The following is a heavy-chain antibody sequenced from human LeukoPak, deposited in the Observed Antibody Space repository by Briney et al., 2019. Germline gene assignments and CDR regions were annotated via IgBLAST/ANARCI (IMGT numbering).Heavy chain of an antibody. V-gene: IGHV4-31*03. J-gene: IGHJ3*02. CDR1: GGSISSGDYY. Sequence: SQTLSLTCSVSGGSISSGDYYWSWIRQHPGKGLEWIGYIYYSGSTYYNPSLKSRVTISVDTSKNQFSLKLSSVTAADTAVYYCARDRTPSTVVTIYAFDIWGQGTMVTVSS. D-gene: IGHD4-23*01. CDR3: ARDRTPSTVVTIYAFDI. CDR2: IYYSGST.